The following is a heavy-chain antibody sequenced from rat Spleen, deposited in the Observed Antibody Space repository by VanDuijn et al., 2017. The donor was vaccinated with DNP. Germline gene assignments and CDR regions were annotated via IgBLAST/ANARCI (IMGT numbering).Heavy chain of an antibody. V-gene: IGHV5S10*01. CDR2: IIYDGSRT. CDR3: TSLLLKWSFDY. D-gene: IGHD1-1*01. CDR1: GFTFSDYN. J-gene: IGHJ2*01. Sequence: EVQLVESGGGLVQPGRSLKLSCAASGFTFSDYNMAWVRQAPKKGLEWVATIIYDGSRTYYRDSVKGRFTISRDNAKSTLYLQMDSLRSEDTATYYCTSLLLKWSFDYWGQGVMVTVSS.